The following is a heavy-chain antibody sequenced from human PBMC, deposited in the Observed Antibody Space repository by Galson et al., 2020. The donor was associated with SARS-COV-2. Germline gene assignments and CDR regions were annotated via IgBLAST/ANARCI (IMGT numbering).Heavy chain of an antibody. CDR2: IDPGDSDT. CDR1: GYSFSTNW. V-gene: IGHV5-51*01. D-gene: IGHD4-17*01. CDR3: ARLGAVTTLFYFDY. J-gene: IGHJ4*02. Sequence: GESLKISCRGSGYSFSTNWIAWVRQMPGKGLEWMGIIDPGDSDTRYSPSFEGQVTISADKSINTAYLQWSSLEASDTAMYYCARLGAVTTLFYFDYWGQGTLVTVSA.